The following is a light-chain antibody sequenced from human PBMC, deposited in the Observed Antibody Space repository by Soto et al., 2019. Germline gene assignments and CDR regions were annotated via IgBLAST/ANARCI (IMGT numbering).Light chain of an antibody. Sequence: AIQLTQTPSSVSASVGDRVTITCRATQDISNTLAWYQHKPGRGPMLLIFDASTLESGVPSRFTGIGSGTHFTLTISSLQPEDFATYICQQCKSYPITFGQGTRVEVK. J-gene: IGKJ5*01. CDR3: QQCKSYPIT. CDR1: QDISNT. CDR2: DAS. V-gene: IGKV1-13*02.